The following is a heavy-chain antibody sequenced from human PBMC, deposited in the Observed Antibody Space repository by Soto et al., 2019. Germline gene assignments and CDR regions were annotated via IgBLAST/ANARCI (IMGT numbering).Heavy chain of an antibody. Sequence: EVQLLESGGGLVQPGGSLRLSCAASGFTFSSYAMSWVRQAPGKGLEWVSAISGSGGSTYYADSVKGRFTISRDNSKNTLYLKMNSLRAEDTAVYYCAKDIVVVPAAMWYYFDYWGQGTLVTVSS. CDR2: ISGSGGST. V-gene: IGHV3-23*01. J-gene: IGHJ4*02. CDR1: GFTFSSYA. CDR3: AKDIVVVPAAMWYYFDY. D-gene: IGHD2-2*01.